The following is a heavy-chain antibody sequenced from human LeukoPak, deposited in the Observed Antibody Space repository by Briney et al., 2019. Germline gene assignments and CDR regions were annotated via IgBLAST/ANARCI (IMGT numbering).Heavy chain of an antibody. V-gene: IGHV4-39*01. CDR2: IYYSGST. CDR3: ARQALMLGYYYYGMDV. Sequence: WVRQPPGKGLEWIGSIYYSGSTYYNPSLKSRVTISVDTSKNQFSLKLSSVTAADTAVYYCARQALMLGYYYYGMDVWGQGTTVTVSS. J-gene: IGHJ6*02. D-gene: IGHD7-27*01.